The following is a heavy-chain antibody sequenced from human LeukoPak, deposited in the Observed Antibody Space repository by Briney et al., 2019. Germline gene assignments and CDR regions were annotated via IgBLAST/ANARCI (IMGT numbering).Heavy chain of an antibody. CDR2: IWYDGSNK. V-gene: IGHV3-30*02. D-gene: IGHD4-23*01. CDR1: GXTFSSYG. CDR3: AKDRPDYGGNSYYFDY. Sequence: GGALRLSCAVSGXTFSSYGMHWGRQAPGKGLEWGAVIWYDGSNKYYAESVKGRFRISRDNSQNTLYLQMNSLRAEATAVYYCAKDRPDYGGNSYYFDYWGQGTLVTVSS. J-gene: IGHJ4*02.